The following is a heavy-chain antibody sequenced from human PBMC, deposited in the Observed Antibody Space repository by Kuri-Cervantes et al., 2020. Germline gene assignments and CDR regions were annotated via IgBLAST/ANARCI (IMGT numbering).Heavy chain of an antibody. D-gene: IGHD2-2*01. CDR2: ISWNSGSI. Sequence: GGSLRLSCAASGFTFDDYAMHWVRQAPGKGLEWVSGISWNSGSIGYADSVKGRFTISRDNSKNTLYLQMNSLRAEDTAVYYCAKEGCSSTSCYGEYYYGMDVWGQGTTVTVSS. CDR1: GFTFDDYA. V-gene: IGHV3-9*01. J-gene: IGHJ6*02. CDR3: AKEGCSSTSCYGEYYYGMDV.